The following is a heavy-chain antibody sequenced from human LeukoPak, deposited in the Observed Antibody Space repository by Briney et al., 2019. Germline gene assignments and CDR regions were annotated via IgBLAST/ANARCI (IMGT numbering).Heavy chain of an antibody. V-gene: IGHV4-4*07. D-gene: IGHD6-6*01. CDR2: IYTSGST. Sequence: SETLSLTCTGSGGSISSYYWSWIRQPAGKGLEWIGRIYTSGSTNYNPSLKSRVTMSVDTSKNQFSLKLSSVAAADTAVYYCARGGEGYSSSSRYYYYYMDVWGKGTTVTVSS. CDR3: ARGGEGYSSSSRYYYYYMDV. J-gene: IGHJ6*03. CDR1: GGSISSYY.